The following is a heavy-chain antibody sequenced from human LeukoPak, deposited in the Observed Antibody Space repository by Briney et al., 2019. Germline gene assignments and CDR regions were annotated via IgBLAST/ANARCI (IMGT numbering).Heavy chain of an antibody. CDR1: GFTFSSYA. V-gene: IGHV3-23*01. CDR2: ISVSGGTT. J-gene: IGHJ4*02. Sequence: PGGSLRLSCGASGFTFSSYAMNWVRQAPGKGLEWVSSISVSGGTTYADSVEGRFTISRENSKNTLYLQMNSRRAEDTAIYYCAKSTNFDYWGQGTLVTVSS. D-gene: IGHD2-8*01. CDR3: AKSTNFDY.